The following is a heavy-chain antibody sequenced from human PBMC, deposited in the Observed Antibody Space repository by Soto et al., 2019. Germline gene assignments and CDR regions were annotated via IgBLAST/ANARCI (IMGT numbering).Heavy chain of an antibody. V-gene: IGHV1-2*04. J-gene: IGHJ6*02. CDR2: INPNSGGT. Sequence: QVQLVQSGAEVRKPGASVKVSCTASGYTFTGYYMHWVRQAPGQGLEWMGWINPNSGGTNYAQKFQGWVTMTRDTSISTAYMELSRLRSDDTAVYYCATGLVAAGTIYYYYGMDVWGQGTTVTVSS. D-gene: IGHD6-13*01. CDR1: GYTFTGYY. CDR3: ATGLVAAGTIYYYYGMDV.